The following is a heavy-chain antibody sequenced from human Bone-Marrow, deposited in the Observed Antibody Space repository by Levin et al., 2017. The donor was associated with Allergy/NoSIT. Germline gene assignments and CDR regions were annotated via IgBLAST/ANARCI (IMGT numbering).Heavy chain of an antibody. CDR2: IYYSGST. CDR1: GGSISSSSYY. J-gene: IGHJ6*02. V-gene: IGHV4-39*01. Sequence: SQTLSLTCTVSGGSISSSSYYWGWIRQPPGKGLEWIGSIYYSGSTYYNPSLKSRVTISVDTSKNQFSLKLSSVTAADTAVYYCARLSGSYYYGMDVWGQGTTVTVSS. CDR3: ARLSGSYYYGMDV. D-gene: IGHD1-26*01.